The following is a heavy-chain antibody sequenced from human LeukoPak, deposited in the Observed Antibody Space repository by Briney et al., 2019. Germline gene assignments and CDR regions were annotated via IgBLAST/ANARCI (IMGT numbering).Heavy chain of an antibody. J-gene: IGHJ5*02. Sequence: KPSETLSLTCTVSGYSISNGCYWGWIRQPPGKGLEWIGVIYHRGTTYYNPSLKTRVTISVDTSKNQFSLELTSVTAADTAVYYCARDEGRPAAPGFDPWGQGTLVTVSS. CDR3: ARDEGRPAAPGFDP. V-gene: IGHV4-38-2*02. CDR1: GYSISNGCY. D-gene: IGHD2-2*01. CDR2: IYHRGTT.